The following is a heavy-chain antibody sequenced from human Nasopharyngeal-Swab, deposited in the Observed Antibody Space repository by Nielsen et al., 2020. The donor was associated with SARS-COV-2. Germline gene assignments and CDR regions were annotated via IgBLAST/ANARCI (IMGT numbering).Heavy chain of an antibody. CDR2: MNGDTVST. V-gene: IGHV3-23*01. J-gene: IGHJ4*02. D-gene: IGHD2-21*02. CDR3: AKDWSDNADCDGDCLSY. CDR1: GFNFNNYG. Sequence: GGSLRRSCVASGFNFNNYGMSWVRRRPGTGLEWVATMNGDTVSTYYAGSVKGRFTISRDNSKNALYLQINSLRTEDTAVYFCAKDWSDNADCDGDCLSYWGQGTLVTVSS.